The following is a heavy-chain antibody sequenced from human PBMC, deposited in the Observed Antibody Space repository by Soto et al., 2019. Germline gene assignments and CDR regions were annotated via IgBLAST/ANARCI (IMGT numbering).Heavy chain of an antibody. J-gene: IGHJ4*02. Sequence: QVQLVQSGAEVRKPGASVKVSCKPSGYTFTTYNMHWVRQAPGQGLEWMGVINPSVGSTSNAQKFQGRVTMTRRTSTSTVNMALSSLRSEAAAVYYCARPGPGYFDFWGQGTLVPVSS. D-gene: IGHD3-10*01. V-gene: IGHV1-46*01. CDR2: INPSVGST. CDR1: GYTFTTYN. CDR3: ARPGPGYFDF.